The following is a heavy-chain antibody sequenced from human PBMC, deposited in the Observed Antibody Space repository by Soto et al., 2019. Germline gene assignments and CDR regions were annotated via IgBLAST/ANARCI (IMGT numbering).Heavy chain of an antibody. V-gene: IGHV1-69*06. Sequence: QVQLVQSGAEVKKPGSSVKVSCKASGGTFSSYAISWVRQAPGQGLEWMGGIIPIFGTANYAQKFQGRVTITADKSTSTDYMELCSLRSEDTAVYYCARDIQIVATIHSWFDPWGQGTLVTVSS. CDR2: IIPIFGTA. CDR1: GGTFSSYA. CDR3: ARDIQIVATIHSWFDP. D-gene: IGHD5-12*01. J-gene: IGHJ5*02.